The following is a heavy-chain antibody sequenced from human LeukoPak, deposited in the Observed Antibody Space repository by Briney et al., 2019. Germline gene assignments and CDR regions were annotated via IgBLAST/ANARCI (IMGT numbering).Heavy chain of an antibody. CDR1: GFTFSTSD. J-gene: IGHJ4*01. D-gene: IGHD5-24*01. CDR2: IQYDGSRK. CDR3: AKLLRDVTIYDF. V-gene: IGHV3-30*02. Sequence: GGSLRLSCATSGFTFSTSDMHWVRQAPGKGLEWVSFIQYDGSRKNYVDSVKGRFTISRDNSKNTLFLQMNSLRAEDTAFYYCAKLLRDVTIYDFWGHGALVTVSS.